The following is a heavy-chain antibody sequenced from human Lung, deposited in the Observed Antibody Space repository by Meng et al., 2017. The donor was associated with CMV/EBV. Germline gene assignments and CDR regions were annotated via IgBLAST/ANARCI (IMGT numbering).Heavy chain of an antibody. Sequence: SCAASGFTFSDYYMSWIRQAPGKGLEWVSYISSSGSTIYYADSVKGRFTISRDNAKNSLYLQMNSLRAEDTAVFYCARDRCGGDCYLHDYWGQGTXVTVLL. J-gene: IGHJ4*02. V-gene: IGHV3-11*01. CDR3: ARDRCGGDCYLHDY. CDR2: ISSSGSTI. CDR1: GFTFSDYY. D-gene: IGHD2-21*01.